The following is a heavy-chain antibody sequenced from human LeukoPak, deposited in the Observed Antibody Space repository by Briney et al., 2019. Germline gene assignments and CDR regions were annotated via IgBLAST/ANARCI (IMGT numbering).Heavy chain of an antibody. CDR1: GFTFSSYW. J-gene: IGHJ4*02. D-gene: IGHD3-10*01. Sequence: GGSLRLSCAASGFTFSSYWMSWVRQAPGKGLEWVANIKQDGSEKYYVDSVKGRFTISRDNAKNSLYLQMNSLRAEDTAVYYCAKDLRAGPWFGTCPDYWGQGTLVTVSS. CDR2: IKQDGSEK. CDR3: AKDLRAGPWFGTCPDY. V-gene: IGHV3-7*03.